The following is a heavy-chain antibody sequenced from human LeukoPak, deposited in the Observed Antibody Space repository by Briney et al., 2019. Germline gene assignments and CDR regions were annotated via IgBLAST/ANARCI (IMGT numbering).Heavy chain of an antibody. V-gene: IGHV3-15*01. CDR3: TTHDFWSGYSFDY. CDR2: IKSKTDGGTT. J-gene: IGHJ4*02. CDR1: GFTFSNAW. Sequence: GGSLRLSCAASGFTFSNAWMSWVRQAPGKGLEWVGRIKSKTDGGTTDYAAPVKGRFTISRDDSKNTLYLQMNSLKTEDTAVYYCTTHDFWSGYSFDYWGQGTLVTVSS. D-gene: IGHD3-3*01.